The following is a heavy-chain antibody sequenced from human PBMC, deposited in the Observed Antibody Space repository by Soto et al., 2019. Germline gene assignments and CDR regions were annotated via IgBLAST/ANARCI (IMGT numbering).Heavy chain of an antibody. Sequence: PSETLSLTCTVSGGSVSSNSYSWGWIRQSPGKGLEWIGIIYSTANTYYHPSLLSRVTISADTSMNEFSLRLSSVTAADTAVYYCARLNGYCVSTGCHGYYGMDVWGEGTTVT. CDR2: IYSTANT. CDR1: GGSVSSNSYS. V-gene: IGHV4-39*01. CDR3: ARLNGYCVSTGCHGYYGMDV. D-gene: IGHD2-2*03. J-gene: IGHJ6*02.